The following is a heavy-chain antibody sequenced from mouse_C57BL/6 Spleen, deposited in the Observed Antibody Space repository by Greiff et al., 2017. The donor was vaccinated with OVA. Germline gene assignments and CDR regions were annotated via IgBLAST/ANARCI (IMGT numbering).Heavy chain of an antibody. CDR2: IRNKANNHAT. Sequence: DVHLVESGGGLVQPGGSMKLSCAASGFTFSDAWMDWVRQSPEKGLEWVAEIRNKANNHATYYAESVKGRFTISRDDSKSSVYLQMNSLRAEDTGIYYCTRLDGYEGYFDYWGQGTTLTVSS. J-gene: IGHJ2*01. CDR1: GFTFSDAW. D-gene: IGHD2-2*01. CDR3: TRLDGYEGYFDY. V-gene: IGHV6-6*01.